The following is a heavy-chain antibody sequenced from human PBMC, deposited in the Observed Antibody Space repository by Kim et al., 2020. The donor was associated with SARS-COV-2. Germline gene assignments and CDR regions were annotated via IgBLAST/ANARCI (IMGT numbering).Heavy chain of an antibody. Sequence: GGSLRLSCAASGFIFDDYTMHWVRQTPGKGLEWVSLISWDGGSTDYADSVKGRFTISRDNSKNFLYLQMNSLRIEDTALYFCAKDSRRWGITFGDWGQGTLVTVSS. D-gene: IGHD3-16*01. V-gene: IGHV3-43*01. CDR3: AKDSRRWGITFGD. CDR2: ISWDGGST. CDR1: GFIFDDYT. J-gene: IGHJ4*02.